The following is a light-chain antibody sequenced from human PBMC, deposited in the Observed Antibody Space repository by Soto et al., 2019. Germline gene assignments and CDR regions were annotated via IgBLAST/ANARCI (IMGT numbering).Light chain of an antibody. Sequence: DIQMNQSPSSLSASVEGRVIITCRASQSISNHLNWYQQKPGKAPKLLIFAASSLQSGVPSRFSGSRSGPDFTLTISSLQPEDFATYYCQQSYSSPPTFGQGTKVDIK. CDR1: QSISNH. V-gene: IGKV1-39*01. CDR3: QQSYSSPPT. CDR2: AAS. J-gene: IGKJ1*01.